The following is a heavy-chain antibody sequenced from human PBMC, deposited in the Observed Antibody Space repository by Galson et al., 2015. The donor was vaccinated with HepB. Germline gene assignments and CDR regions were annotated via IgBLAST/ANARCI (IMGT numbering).Heavy chain of an antibody. CDR3: ARGRLIVPAAIIGGWFDP. D-gene: IGHD2-2*02. J-gene: IGHJ5*02. Sequence: SETLSLTCTVSGGSISSYYWSWIRQPPGKGLEWIGYIYYSGSTNYNPSLKSRVTISVDTSKNQFSLKLSSVTAADTAVYYCARGRLIVPAAIIGGWFDPWGQGTLVTVSS. V-gene: IGHV4-59*01. CDR2: IYYSGST. CDR1: GGSISSYY.